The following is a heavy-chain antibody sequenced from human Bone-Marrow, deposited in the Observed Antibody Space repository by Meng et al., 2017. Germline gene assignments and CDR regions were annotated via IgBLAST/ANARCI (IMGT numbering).Heavy chain of an antibody. J-gene: IGHJ6*02. D-gene: IGHD5-18*01. Sequence: KVSCKGSGYRFSSYWIGCVRQMPGKGLEWMGIIHPGDSDTRYSPSFKGQVTISADKSISTAYLQWSSLKASDTAIYYCANPNGGGYSYVGVWGQGTTVTVS. CDR1: GYRFSSYW. CDR2: IHPGDSDT. CDR3: ANPNGGGYSYVGV. V-gene: IGHV5-51*01.